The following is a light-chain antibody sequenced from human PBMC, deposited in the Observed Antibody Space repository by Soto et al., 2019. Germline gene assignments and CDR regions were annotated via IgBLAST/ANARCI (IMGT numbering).Light chain of an antibody. J-gene: IGKJ4*02. CDR2: GAF. V-gene: IGKV3D-15*01. Sequence: EIVMTQSPTTLSLPPGYGATLACVCSHSVDSNLAWYQQKPGQTTSLLMYGAFTSPTGIPARFSGTGSGTYFTLTIIRLQYEDSAVYYCQHYNDRPLTVAGGTKGDTK. CDR1: HSVDSN. CDR3: QHYNDRPLT.